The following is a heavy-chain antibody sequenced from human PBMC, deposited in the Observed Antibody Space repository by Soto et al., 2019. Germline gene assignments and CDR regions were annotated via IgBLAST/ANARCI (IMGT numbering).Heavy chain of an antibody. J-gene: IGHJ4*02. V-gene: IGHV4-39*01. D-gene: IGHD3-16*01. Sequence: SETLSLTCTVSGGSISSNSYYWDWIRQPPGKGLEWIGSIYYSGATYYNPSLQSRVTISVDTSKNQFSLHLSSVTAADTAVYYCARHAVYDSVWGNSHGNVYSGPGTLVTVSS. CDR3: ARHAVYDSVWGNSHGNVY. CDR1: GGSISSNSYY. CDR2: IYYSGAT.